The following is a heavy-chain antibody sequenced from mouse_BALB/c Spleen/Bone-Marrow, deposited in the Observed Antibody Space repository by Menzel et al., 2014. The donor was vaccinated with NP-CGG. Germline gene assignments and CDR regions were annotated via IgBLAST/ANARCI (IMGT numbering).Heavy chain of an antibody. CDR1: GFNIKDTY. D-gene: IGHD2-14*01. V-gene: IGHV14-3*02. CDR2: IDPAIFT. Sequence: QQPGAELVKPGASVKLSCTASGFNIKDTYLHWVKQRPEQGLDWIGRIDPAIFTKYDPKFQGKATITADTSSNTAYLHLSSLTSEDTAVYYCASYRYGWYFDVWGAGTTVTVSS. J-gene: IGHJ1*01. CDR3: ASYRYGWYFDV.